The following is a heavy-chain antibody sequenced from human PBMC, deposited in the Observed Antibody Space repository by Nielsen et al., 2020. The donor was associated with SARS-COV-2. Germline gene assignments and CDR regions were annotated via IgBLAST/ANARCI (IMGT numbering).Heavy chain of an antibody. CDR2: ISSSSSYI. CDR1: GFTFSSYG. D-gene: IGHD4-17*01. CDR3: ARDRDYGDYVGGFWDY. V-gene: IGHV3-21*01. Sequence: GESLKISCAASGFTFSSYGMNWVRQAPGKGLEWVSSISSSSSYIYYADSVKGRFTISRDNAKNSLYLQMNSLRAEDTAVYYCARDRDYGDYVGGFWDYWGQGTLVTVSS. J-gene: IGHJ4*02.